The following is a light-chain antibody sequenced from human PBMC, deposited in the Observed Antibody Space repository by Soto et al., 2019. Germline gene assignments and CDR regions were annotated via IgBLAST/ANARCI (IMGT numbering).Light chain of an antibody. Sequence: EVVMTQSPATLSVSPGERGTLSCRASQSVRSYLAWYQQRPGQAPRLLIYGASSRATGIPDRFSGSGSGTDFTLTISRLEPEDFAVYYCQQYGSSPWTFGQGTKVDI. CDR3: QQYGSSPWT. V-gene: IGKV3-20*01. CDR1: QSVRSY. J-gene: IGKJ1*01. CDR2: GAS.